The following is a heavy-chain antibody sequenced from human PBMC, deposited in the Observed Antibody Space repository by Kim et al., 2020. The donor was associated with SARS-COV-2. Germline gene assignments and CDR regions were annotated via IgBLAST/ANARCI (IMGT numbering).Heavy chain of an antibody. Sequence: NNARNNTSFSDSVRGRFTISRDNSKNMVYLQMNSLGAEDTALYYCTTAFEYWGQGTLVTVSS. CDR3: TTAFEY. CDR2: NNARNNT. V-gene: IGHV3-74*03. J-gene: IGHJ4*02.